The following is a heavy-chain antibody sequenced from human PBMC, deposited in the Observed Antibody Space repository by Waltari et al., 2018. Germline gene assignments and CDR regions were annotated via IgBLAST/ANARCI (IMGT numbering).Heavy chain of an antibody. CDR2: SSGSGSTI. Sequence: EVQLVESGGGLVQPGESLRLSCAASGFTFSTYEMNWVRQAPGKGLEWVSDSSGSGSTINYADSVKGRFTIARDNAKNSLYLQMNSLRAEDTAMYYCARRFDIWGQGTMVTVSS. CDR3: ARRFDI. J-gene: IGHJ3*02. CDR1: GFTFSTYE. V-gene: IGHV3-48*03.